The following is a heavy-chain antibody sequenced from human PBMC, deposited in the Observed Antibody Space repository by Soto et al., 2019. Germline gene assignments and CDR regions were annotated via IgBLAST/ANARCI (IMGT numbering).Heavy chain of an antibody. CDR3: ALYGDYGTFDY. Sequence: ASVKVSCKASGDTFTSYYMQWVRQATGQGLEGMGIINPSGGSTSYAQNFQGRVTMTRDTSTSTVYMELSSLRSEDTAVYYCALYGDYGTFDYWGQGTLVTVSS. V-gene: IGHV1-46*03. CDR1: GDTFTSYY. D-gene: IGHD4-17*01. J-gene: IGHJ4*02. CDR2: INPSGGST.